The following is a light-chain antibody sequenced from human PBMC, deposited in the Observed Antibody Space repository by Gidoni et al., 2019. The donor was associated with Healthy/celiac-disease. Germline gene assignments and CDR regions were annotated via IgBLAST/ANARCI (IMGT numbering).Light chain of an antibody. J-gene: IGKJ1*01. Sequence: DIQMTQSPSSLSASVGDRVTITCRASQSISSYLNWYQQKPGKAPKLLIYAASSLQSGVPSRFRGSGSGTDFTLPISSLQPEDFATYYCQQSYSTPTFGQGTKVEIK. CDR3: QQSYSTPT. V-gene: IGKV1-39*01. CDR1: QSISSY. CDR2: AAS.